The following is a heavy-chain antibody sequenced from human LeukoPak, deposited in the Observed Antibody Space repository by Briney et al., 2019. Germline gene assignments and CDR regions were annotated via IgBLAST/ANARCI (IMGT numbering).Heavy chain of an antibody. Sequence: SETLSLTCTVSGGSISTDYWSWIRQPPGKGLEWIGYIFYSGSTNYNPSLKSRLTISIDTSKHQFSLKLTSVTAADTAVYYCARGTIDYGMDVWGQGTTVTVSS. J-gene: IGHJ6*02. V-gene: IGHV4-59*01. D-gene: IGHD4/OR15-4a*01. CDR3: ARGTIDYGMDV. CDR1: GGSISTDY. CDR2: IFYSGST.